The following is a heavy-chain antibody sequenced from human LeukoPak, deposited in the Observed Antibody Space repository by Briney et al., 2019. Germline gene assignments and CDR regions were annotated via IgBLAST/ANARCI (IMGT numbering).Heavy chain of an antibody. CDR1: GGSISSNSYY. Sequence: PSETLSLTCTVSGGSISSNSYYWGWIRQPPGKGLEWIGSIYYSGITYYNPSLKSRVTISVDTSKNQFSLKLSSVTAADTAVYYCARSSDTSGYYSDAFDIWGQGTMVTVSS. J-gene: IGHJ3*02. V-gene: IGHV4-39*01. D-gene: IGHD3-22*01. CDR2: IYYSGIT. CDR3: ARSSDTSGYYSDAFDI.